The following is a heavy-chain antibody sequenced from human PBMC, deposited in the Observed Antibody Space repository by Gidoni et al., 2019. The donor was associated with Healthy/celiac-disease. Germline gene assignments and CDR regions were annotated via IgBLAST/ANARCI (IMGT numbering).Heavy chain of an antibody. J-gene: IGHJ4*02. CDR1: GGSVSSGSYY. Sequence: QVQLQESGPGLVKPSETLSLTCTVSGGSVSSGSYYWSWIRQPPGKGLEWIGYISYSGSTNYNPSLQSRVTISVDTSKNQFSLKLSSVTAADTAVYYCARVSDYYDSSGGEGVDYWGQGTLVTVSS. D-gene: IGHD3-22*01. CDR3: ARVSDYYDSSGGEGVDY. CDR2: ISYSGST. V-gene: IGHV4-61*01.